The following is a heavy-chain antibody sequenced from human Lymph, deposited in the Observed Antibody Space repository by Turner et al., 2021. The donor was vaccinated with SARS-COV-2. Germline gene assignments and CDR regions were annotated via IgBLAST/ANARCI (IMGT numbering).Heavy chain of an antibody. J-gene: IGHJ6*02. CDR1: GYTLTEVS. D-gene: IGHD3-3*01. CDR3: ATGPYDFWSGPSPGYYGMDV. Sequence: QVQLVQSGAEVKKPGASVKVSCKVSGYTLTEVSMHWVRQAPGKGLEWMGGFDPEDGETIYAQKFQGRVTMTEDTSTDTAYMGLSSLRSEDTAVYYCATGPYDFWSGPSPGYYGMDVWGQGTTVTVSS. V-gene: IGHV1-24*01. CDR2: FDPEDGET.